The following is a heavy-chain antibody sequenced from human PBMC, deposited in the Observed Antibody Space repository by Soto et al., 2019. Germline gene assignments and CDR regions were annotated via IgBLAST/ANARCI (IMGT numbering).Heavy chain of an antibody. D-gene: IGHD3-9*01. Sequence: ASVKVSCKASGYPFTSYAMHWVLQAPGQRLEWMGWINAGNGNTKYSQKFQGRVTITRDTSASTAYMELSSLRSEDTAVYYCARDLEERYFDLLFEDSYGMDVWGQGTTVTVSS. J-gene: IGHJ6*02. CDR3: ARDLEERYFDLLFEDSYGMDV. CDR1: GYPFTSYA. V-gene: IGHV1-3*01. CDR2: INAGNGNT.